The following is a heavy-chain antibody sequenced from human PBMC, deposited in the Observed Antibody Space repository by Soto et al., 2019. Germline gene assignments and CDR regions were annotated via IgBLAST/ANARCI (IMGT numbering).Heavy chain of an antibody. CDR1: GYTFTSYY. CDR2: INPSGGST. J-gene: IGHJ6*03. Sequence: ASVKVSCKASGYTFTSYYMHWVRQAPGQGLEWMGIINPSGGSTSYAQKFQGRVTMTRDTSTSTVYMELSSLRSEDTAVYYCARAAYDFWSASPNYDYYHMDVWGKGTTLTAS. D-gene: IGHD3-3*01. CDR3: ARAAYDFWSASPNYDYYHMDV. V-gene: IGHV1-46*01.